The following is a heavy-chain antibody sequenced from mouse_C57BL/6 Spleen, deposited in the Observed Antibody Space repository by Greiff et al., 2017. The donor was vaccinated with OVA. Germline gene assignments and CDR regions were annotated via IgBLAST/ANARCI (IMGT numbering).Heavy chain of an antibody. CDR3: ARSPLVVGYWYFDV. CDR1: GYTFTSYW. CDR2: INPSNGGT. D-gene: IGHD1-1*01. J-gene: IGHJ1*03. V-gene: IGHV1-53*01. Sequence: QVQLKQPGTELVKPGASVKLSCKASGYTFTSYWMHWVKQRPGQGLEWIGNINPSNGGTNYNEKFKSKATLTVDKSSSTAYMQLSSLTSEDSAVYYCARSPLVVGYWYFDVWGTGTTVTVSS.